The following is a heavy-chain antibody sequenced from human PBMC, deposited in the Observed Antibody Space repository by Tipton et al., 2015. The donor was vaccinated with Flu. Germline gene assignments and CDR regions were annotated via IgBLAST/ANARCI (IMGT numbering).Heavy chain of an antibody. CDR2: INHSGST. D-gene: IGHD2-2*01. V-gene: IGHV4-34*01. J-gene: IGHJ4*02. CDR1: GGSFSGYY. CDR3: ARGLRRPLCSTSCLYYFDY. Sequence: TLSLTCAVYGGSFSGYYWSWIRQPPGKGLEWIGEINHSGSTNYNPSLKSRVTISVDTSKNQFSLKLSSVTAADTAVYYCARGLRRPLCSTSCLYYFDYWGQGTLVTVSS.